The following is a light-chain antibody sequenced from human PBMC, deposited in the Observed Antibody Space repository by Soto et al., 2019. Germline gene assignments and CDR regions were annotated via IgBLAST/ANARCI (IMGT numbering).Light chain of an antibody. CDR3: SSYAGSSTWV. CDR2: EVS. J-gene: IGLJ3*02. V-gene: IGLV2-8*01. CDR1: SSDVGGYNY. Sequence: QSAPTQPPSASGSPGQSATISCTGTSSDVGGYNYVSWYQQYPGKAPKLTIYEVSKRPSGVPDRFSGSKSGNTASLTVSGLQAEDEADYYCSSYAGSSTWVFGGGTKLTVL.